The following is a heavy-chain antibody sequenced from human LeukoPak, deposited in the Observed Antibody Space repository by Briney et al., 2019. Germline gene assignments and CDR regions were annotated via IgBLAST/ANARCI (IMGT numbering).Heavy chain of an antibody. V-gene: IGHV1-18*01. CDR3: AREDRMVRGLPLDYYYGMDV. D-gene: IGHD3-10*01. CDR2: ISAYNGNT. Sequence: ASVKVSCKASGYTFTSYGISWVRQAPGQGLEWMGWISAYNGNTNYAQKLQDRVTMTTDTSTSTAYMELRSLRSDDTAVYFCAREDRMVRGLPLDYYYGMDVWGKGTTVTVSS. CDR1: GYTFTSYG. J-gene: IGHJ6*04.